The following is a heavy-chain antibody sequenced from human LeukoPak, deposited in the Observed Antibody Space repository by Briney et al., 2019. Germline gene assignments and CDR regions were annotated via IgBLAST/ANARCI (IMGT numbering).Heavy chain of an antibody. Sequence: GGSLRLSCAASGFTFSSYSMNWVRQAPGKGLEWVSSISSSSYIYYADSVKGRFTISRDNAKNSLYLQMNSLRAEDTAVYYCARVDPYGSSSFFDYWGQGTLVTVSS. V-gene: IGHV3-21*01. CDR2: ISSSSYI. CDR3: ARVDPYGSSSFFDY. D-gene: IGHD2-2*01. J-gene: IGHJ4*02. CDR1: GFTFSSYS.